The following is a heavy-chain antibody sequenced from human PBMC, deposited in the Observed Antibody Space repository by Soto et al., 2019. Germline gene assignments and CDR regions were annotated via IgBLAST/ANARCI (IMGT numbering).Heavy chain of an antibody. J-gene: IGHJ6*02. CDR1: GGSISSGGYY. D-gene: IGHD5-12*01. CDR3: ARGNSGYDHYYYYGMDV. V-gene: IGHV4-31*03. Sequence: PSETLSLTCTVSGGSISSGGYYWSWIRQHPGKGLEWIGYIYYSGSTYYNPSLKSRVTISVDTSKNQFSLKLSSVTAADTAVYYCARGNSGYDHYYYYGMDVWGQGTTVTVSS. CDR2: IYYSGST.